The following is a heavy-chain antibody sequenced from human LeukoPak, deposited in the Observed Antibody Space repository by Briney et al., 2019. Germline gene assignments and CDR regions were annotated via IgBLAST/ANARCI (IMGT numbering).Heavy chain of an antibody. CDR3: ARATISSELDC. J-gene: IGHJ4*02. D-gene: IGHD3-22*01. V-gene: IGHV1-46*01. CDR1: GYTFTSYY. CDR2: INPSGGST. Sequence: ASVKVSCKASGYTFTSYYMHWVRQAPGQGVEWMGVINPSGGSTSYAQKFQGRVTISRDTSTSTVYMELSSLRSEDTAVYYCARATISSELDCWGQGTLVTVSS.